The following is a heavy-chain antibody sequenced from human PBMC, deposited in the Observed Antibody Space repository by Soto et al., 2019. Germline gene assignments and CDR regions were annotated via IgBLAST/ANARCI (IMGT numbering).Heavy chain of an antibody. CDR2: ISPYNGNT. D-gene: IGHD6-6*01. V-gene: IGHV1-18*04. Sequence: QVQLVQSRAEVKKPGASVKVSCKASGYTFTSYAISWVRQAPGQGLEWMGWISPYNGNTTSAQKFQGRVTMTTDTSTSTAYMELRSLRSDDTAVYYCAMYSSSSLAYWGQGTLITVAS. CDR3: AMYSSSSLAY. CDR1: GYTFTSYA. J-gene: IGHJ4*02.